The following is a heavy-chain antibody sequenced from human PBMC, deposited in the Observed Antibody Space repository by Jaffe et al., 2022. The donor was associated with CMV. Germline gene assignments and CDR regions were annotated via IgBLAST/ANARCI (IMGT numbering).Heavy chain of an antibody. J-gene: IGHJ6*02. V-gene: IGHV3-21*01. CDR2: ISSSSSYI. CDR3: ARDGVLFLVTGGYYYYGMDV. CDR1: GFTFSSYS. Sequence: EVQLVESGGGLVKPGGSLRLSCAASGFTFSSYSMNWVRQAPGKGLEWVSSISSSSSYIYYADSVKGRFTISRDNAKNSLYLQMNSLRAEDTAVYYCARDGVLFLVTGGYYYYGMDVWGQGTTVTVSS. D-gene: IGHD3-3*01.